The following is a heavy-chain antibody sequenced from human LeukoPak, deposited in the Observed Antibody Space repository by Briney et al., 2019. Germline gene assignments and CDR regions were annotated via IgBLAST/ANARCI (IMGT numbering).Heavy chain of an antibody. CDR3: ARDPYYYDSGGYFDY. Sequence: GGSLRLSCAASGFTFSSYSMNWVRQAPGKGLEWVSYISSGSSTIYYADSVKGRFTISRDNAKNSLYLQMNSLRAEDTAVYYCARDPYYYDSGGYFDYWGQGTLVTVSS. V-gene: IGHV3-48*01. CDR2: ISSGSSTI. D-gene: IGHD3-22*01. J-gene: IGHJ4*02. CDR1: GFTFSSYS.